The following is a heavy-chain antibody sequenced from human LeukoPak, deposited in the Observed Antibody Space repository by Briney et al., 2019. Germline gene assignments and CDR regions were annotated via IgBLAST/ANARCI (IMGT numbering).Heavy chain of an antibody. CDR2: SYWDDDK. Sequence: SGPTQVNPTKTLTLTCKLSRFLRSTSGMNVGWVRQPSGKALEWLALSYWDDDKRYNPSLKRRLTVTTETYQNQVVLTMTNMDPVDTATYYCAHNLGSYYIFWGQGTRDTVSS. CDR1: RFLRSTSGMN. V-gene: IGHV2-5*02. D-gene: IGHD3-22*01. J-gene: IGHJ4*02. CDR3: AHNLGSYYIF.